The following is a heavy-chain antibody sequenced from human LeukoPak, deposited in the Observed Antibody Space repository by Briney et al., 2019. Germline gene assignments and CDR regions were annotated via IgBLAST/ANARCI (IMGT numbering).Heavy chain of an antibody. CDR3: ARGRGRYCSSTSCYTGPYNWFDP. V-gene: IGHV4-34*01. J-gene: IGHJ5*02. D-gene: IGHD2-2*02. CDR2: INHSGST. CDR1: GVSFSGYY. Sequence: SETLSLTCAVYGVSFSGYYWSWVRQPPGKGLEWIGEINHSGSTNYNPSLKSRVTISVDTSKTQFSLKLSSVTAAATAVYYCARGRGRYCSSTSCYTGPYNWFDPWGQGTLVTVSS.